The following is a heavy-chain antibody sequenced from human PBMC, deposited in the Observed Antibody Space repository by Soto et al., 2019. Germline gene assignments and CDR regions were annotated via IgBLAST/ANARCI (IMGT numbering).Heavy chain of an antibody. Sequence: ASVKVSCKVSGYTLTELSMHWVRQAPGEGLEWMGGFDPEDGETIYAQKFQGRVTMTEDTSTDTAYMELSSLRSEDTAVYYCARDLGYCSSTSCYDYYYYYMDVWGKGTTVTVSS. CDR1: GYTLTELS. V-gene: IGHV1-24*01. J-gene: IGHJ6*03. CDR2: FDPEDGET. D-gene: IGHD2-2*01. CDR3: ARDLGYCSSTSCYDYYYYYMDV.